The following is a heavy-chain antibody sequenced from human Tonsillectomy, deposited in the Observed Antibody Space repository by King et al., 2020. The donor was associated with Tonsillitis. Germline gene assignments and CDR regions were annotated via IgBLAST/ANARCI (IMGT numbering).Heavy chain of an antibody. J-gene: IGHJ5*02. CDR2: ISSSSRYI. CDR3: ARDFRDSSGTTGWFDP. Sequence: VQLVESGGGLVKPGGSLRLSCAASGFTFSSYSMNWVRQAPGKGLEWVSSISSSSRYIKSADSVKGPVTFSRDNAKNSLYLQMNSLRAEDTAGYYCARDFRDSSGTTGWFDPWGQGTLVTVSS. V-gene: IGHV3-21*01. D-gene: IGHD3-22*01. CDR1: GFTFSSYS.